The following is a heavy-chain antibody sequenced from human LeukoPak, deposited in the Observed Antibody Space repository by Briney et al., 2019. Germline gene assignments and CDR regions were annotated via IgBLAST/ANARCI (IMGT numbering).Heavy chain of an antibody. CDR3: ARIPSGSYNQYDY. J-gene: IGHJ4*02. CDR1: GGSISSYY. Sequence: SETLSLTCTVSGGSISSYYWSWIPQSAGKGLEWIRGIYTSGTTNYNPSLRSRVTMSVDTSKNQFSLKLSSVTAADTAVYYCARIPSGSYNQYDYWGQGTLVTVSS. V-gene: IGHV4-4*07. D-gene: IGHD1-26*01. CDR2: IYTSGTT.